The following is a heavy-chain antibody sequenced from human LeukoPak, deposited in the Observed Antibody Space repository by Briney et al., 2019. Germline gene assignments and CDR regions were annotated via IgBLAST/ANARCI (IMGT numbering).Heavy chain of an antibody. V-gene: IGHV1-18*01. Sequence: ASVKVSCKASGYTFTSYGISWVRQAPGQGLEWMGWISAYNGNTNYAQKLQGRVTMTTDTSTSTAYMELRSLRSDATAVYYCARDEREWELRWSFDYWGQGTLVTVSS. CDR1: GYTFTSYG. CDR2: ISAYNGNT. D-gene: IGHD1-26*01. J-gene: IGHJ4*02. CDR3: ARDEREWELRWSFDY.